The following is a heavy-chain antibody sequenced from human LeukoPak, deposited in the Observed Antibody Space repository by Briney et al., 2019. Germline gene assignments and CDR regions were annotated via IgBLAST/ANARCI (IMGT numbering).Heavy chain of an antibody. V-gene: IGHV3-48*03. D-gene: IGHD3-10*01. CDR1: GFTFSSYE. CDR3: ARDRELAMVRGGNYAFDI. CDR2: ISSSCSTR. J-gene: IGHJ3*02. Sequence: GGSLRLSCAASGFTFSSYEMNWVRQAPGKGLELVSYISSSCSTRYYADYVKGRFTISRDNAKNSLYLQMNSLRAEDTALYHCARDRELAMVRGGNYAFDIWGQGTMVTVSS.